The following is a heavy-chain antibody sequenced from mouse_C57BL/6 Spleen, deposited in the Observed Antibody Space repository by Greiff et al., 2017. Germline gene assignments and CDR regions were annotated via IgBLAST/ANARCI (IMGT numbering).Heavy chain of an antibody. CDR1: GYTFTDYE. J-gene: IGHJ3*01. Sequence: QVHVKQSGAELVRPGASVTLSCKASGYTFTDYEMHWVKQTPVHGLEWIGAIDPETGGTAYNQKIKGKAILTADKSSSTAYMELRSLTSEDSAVYYCTRRTAQATWFAYWGQGTLVTVSA. D-gene: IGHD3-2*02. CDR2: IDPETGGT. V-gene: IGHV1-15*01. CDR3: TRRTAQATWFAY.